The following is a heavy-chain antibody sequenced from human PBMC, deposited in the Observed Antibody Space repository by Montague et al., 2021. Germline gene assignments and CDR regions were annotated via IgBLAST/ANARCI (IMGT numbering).Heavy chain of an antibody. J-gene: IGHJ3*02. V-gene: IGHV4-4*07. Sequence: SETLSLTCSVSGDSISSYEYYWTWIRQPAGRGLEWIGRVYKRGDTNTNPSIRSRLTLSVDTSKNHFSLTLTSVTAADTAVYFCARDSPVVEPWVGEHKGAFDIWGQGTMVTVSS. CDR3: ARDSPVVEPWVGEHKGAFDI. CDR1: GDSISSYEYY. CDR2: VYKRGDT. D-gene: IGHD3-10*01.